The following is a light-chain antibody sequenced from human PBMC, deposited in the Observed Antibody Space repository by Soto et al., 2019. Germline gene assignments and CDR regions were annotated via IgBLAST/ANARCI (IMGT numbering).Light chain of an antibody. CDR2: RNS. V-gene: IGLV1-40*01. J-gene: IGLJ3*02. Sequence: QSVLTQPPSVSGAPGQRVSFSCTGSSSNIGAGFDVHWYQQLPGTSPKLLIYRNSIRPSGVPDRFSGSRSGTTASLAITGLQADDEADYYCQSYDSSLSGLVFGGGTKLTVL. CDR1: SSNIGAGFD. CDR3: QSYDSSLSGLV.